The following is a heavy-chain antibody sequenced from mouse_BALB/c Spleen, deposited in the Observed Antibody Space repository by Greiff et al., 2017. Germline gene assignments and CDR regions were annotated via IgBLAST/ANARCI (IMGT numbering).Heavy chain of an antibody. CDR1: GFNIKDTY. V-gene: IGHV14-3*02. CDR3: ASSPYYYAMDY. CDR2: IDPANGNT. J-gene: IGHJ4*01. Sequence: VQLQQSGAELVKPGASVKLSCTAYGFNIKDTYMHWVKQRPEQGLEWIGRIDPANGNTKYDPKFQGKATITADTSSNTAYLQLSSLTSEDTAVYYCASSPYYYAMDYWGQGTSVTVSS.